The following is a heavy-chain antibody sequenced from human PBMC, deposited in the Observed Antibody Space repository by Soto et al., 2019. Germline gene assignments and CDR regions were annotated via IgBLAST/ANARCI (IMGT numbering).Heavy chain of an antibody. J-gene: IGHJ4*02. V-gene: IGHV1-18*01. CDR3: ARKPYYYGSGSYFDY. D-gene: IGHD3-10*01. CDR1: GYRFTRDG. CDR2: ISAYNGNT. Sequence: VKRSCKAAGYRFTRDGISWGRQNPEQGLEWMGWISAYNGNTNYAQKLQGRVTMTTDTSTSTAYMELRSLRSDDTAVYYCARKPYYYGSGSYFDYWGQGTLVTVSS.